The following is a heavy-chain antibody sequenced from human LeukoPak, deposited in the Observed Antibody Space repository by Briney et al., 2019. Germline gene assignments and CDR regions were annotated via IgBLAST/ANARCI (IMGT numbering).Heavy chain of an antibody. J-gene: IGHJ5*02. V-gene: IGHV4-38-2*02. Sequence: PSETLPLTCTVSGYSISRGYYWGWIGQPPGKGLEGIGSIYHSGSTYYNPSLKSRVTISVDTSKNQFSLKLSSVTAADTAVYYCARDRASGTRWFDPWGQGTLVTVSS. D-gene: IGHD6-13*01. CDR1: GYSISRGYY. CDR2: IYHSGST. CDR3: ARDRASGTRWFDP.